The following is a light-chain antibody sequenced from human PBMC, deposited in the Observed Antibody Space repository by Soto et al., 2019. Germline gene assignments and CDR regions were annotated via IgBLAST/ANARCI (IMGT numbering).Light chain of an antibody. CDR1: QSVSSSC. Sequence: EIVLTQSPGTLSLSPGERATLSCRASQSVSSSCLGWYQQKPGQAPRLLIYDAYSRVTGSPDRFSGSGFGTDFTLTISRLEPEDFAVYYCQQYCSSPITFGQGTRLEIK. V-gene: IGKV3-20*01. CDR2: DAY. CDR3: QQYCSSPIT. J-gene: IGKJ5*01.